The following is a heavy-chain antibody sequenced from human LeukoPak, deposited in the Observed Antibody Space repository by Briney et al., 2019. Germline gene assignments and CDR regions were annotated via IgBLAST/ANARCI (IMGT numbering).Heavy chain of an antibody. J-gene: IGHJ4*02. CDR2: ISGSGINT. V-gene: IGHV3-23*01. D-gene: IGHD5-18*01. CDR1: GFTFSNYA. CDR3: AKDEAMIKIYYFDY. Sequence: GGSLRLSCAASGFTFSNYAMNWVRQAPGKGLEWVSSISGSGINTYYADSVKGRFTISRDSSKNTLYLQMNSLRAEDTAVYYCAKDEAMIKIYYFDYWGQGTLVTVSS.